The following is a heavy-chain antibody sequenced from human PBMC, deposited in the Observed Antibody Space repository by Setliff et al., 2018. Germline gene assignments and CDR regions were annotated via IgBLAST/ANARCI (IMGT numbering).Heavy chain of an antibody. Sequence: KPSETLSLTCTVSGGSISNYYWSWIRQPAGKGLEWIGRIYTSGSTNYNPSLKSRVTMSVDTSKNQFSLKPSSVTAADTAVYYCARKGISALSGAFDMWGQGTMVTVSS. CDR1: GGSISNYY. J-gene: IGHJ3*02. CDR3: ARKGISALSGAFDM. CDR2: IYTSGST. D-gene: IGHD1-26*01. V-gene: IGHV4-4*07.